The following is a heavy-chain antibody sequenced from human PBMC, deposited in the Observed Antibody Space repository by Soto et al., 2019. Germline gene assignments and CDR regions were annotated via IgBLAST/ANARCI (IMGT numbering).Heavy chain of an antibody. CDR2: ISWNSGSI. CDR1: VSTFDDYD. Sequence: TGAYPRLSCAASVSTFDDYDMHWVRVAPFHVMEWVSGISWNSGSIGYADSVKGRFTISRDNAKNSLYLQMNSLRAEDTALYYCAKDNAPLIVGATDGMDVWGQGTTPTDSS. D-gene: IGHD1-26*01. V-gene: IGHV3-9*01. CDR3: AKDNAPLIVGATDGMDV. J-gene: IGHJ6*02.